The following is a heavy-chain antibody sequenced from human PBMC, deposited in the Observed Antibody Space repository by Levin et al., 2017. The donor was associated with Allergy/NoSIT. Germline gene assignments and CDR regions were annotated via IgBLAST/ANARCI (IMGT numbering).Heavy chain of an antibody. J-gene: IGHJ4*02. CDR1: GFTFSSYG. CDR2: ISYAGSNK. D-gene: IGHD4-23*01. CDR3: TKDYGGSSLAYYFDY. Sequence: GGSLRLSCAASGFTFSSYGMHWVRQAPGKGLEWVAVISYAGSNKYYGDSVKGRSTISRDNSKNTLYLQMNSLRVEDTAVYYCTKDYGGSSLAYYFDYWGQGTLVTVSS. V-gene: IGHV3-30*18.